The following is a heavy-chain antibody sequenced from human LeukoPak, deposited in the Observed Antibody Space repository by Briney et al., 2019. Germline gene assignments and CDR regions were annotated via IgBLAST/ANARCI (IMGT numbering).Heavy chain of an antibody. J-gene: IGHJ5*02. CDR2: INHSGST. D-gene: IGHD6-6*01. V-gene: IGHV4-34*01. CDR1: GGSFSGYY. Sequence: SETLSLTCAVYGGSFSGYYWSWIRQPPGKGLEWIGGINHSGSTNYNPSLKSRVTISVDTSKNQFSLKLSSVTAADTAVYYCARWGREYSNSGSTYNWFDPWGQGTLVTVSS. CDR3: ARWGREYSNSGSTYNWFDP.